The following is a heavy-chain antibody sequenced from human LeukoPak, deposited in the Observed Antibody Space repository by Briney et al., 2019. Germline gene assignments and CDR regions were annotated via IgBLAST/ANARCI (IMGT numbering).Heavy chain of an antibody. CDR3: ARGGSFDAFDI. D-gene: IGHD1-26*01. J-gene: IGHJ3*02. V-gene: IGHV3-74*01. CDR2: INTDGRTI. CDR1: GFTFSRYW. Sequence: GGSLRLSCAASGFTFSRYWMHWVRQAPGKGLVWVSRINTDGRTITYADSVKGRFTISRDNAKNTLYLQMNSLRAEDTAVYYCARGGSFDAFDIWGQGTMVTVSS.